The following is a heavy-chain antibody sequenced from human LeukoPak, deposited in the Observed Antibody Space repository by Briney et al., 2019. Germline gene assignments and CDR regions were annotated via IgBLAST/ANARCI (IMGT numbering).Heavy chain of an antibody. V-gene: IGHV3-21*01. Sequence: PGGSLRLSGAASGFTFSSYSMNWVRQAPGKGLEWVSSISSSSSYIYYADSVKGRFTISRDNAKNSLYLQMNSLRAEDTAVYYCARDLYYGSGSYYDWFDPWGQGTLVTVSS. D-gene: IGHD3-10*01. CDR3: ARDLYYGSGSYYDWFDP. J-gene: IGHJ5*02. CDR1: GFTFSSYS. CDR2: ISSSSSYI.